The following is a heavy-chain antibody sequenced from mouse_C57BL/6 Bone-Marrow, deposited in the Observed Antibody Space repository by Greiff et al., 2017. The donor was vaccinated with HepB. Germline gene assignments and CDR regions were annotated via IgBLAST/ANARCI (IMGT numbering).Heavy chain of an antibody. CDR1: GFSLSTFGMG. CDR3: ARITTVEGLTSWFAY. J-gene: IGHJ3*01. V-gene: IGHV8-8*01. CDR2: IWWDDDK. Sequence: QVTLKVSGPGILQPSQTLSLTCSFSGFSLSTFGMGVGWIRQPSGQGLEWLAHIWWDDDKYYNPALKSRLTISKDTSKNLVFLKIANLYTADTATYYCARITTVEGLTSWFAYWGQGTLVTVSA. D-gene: IGHD1-1*01.